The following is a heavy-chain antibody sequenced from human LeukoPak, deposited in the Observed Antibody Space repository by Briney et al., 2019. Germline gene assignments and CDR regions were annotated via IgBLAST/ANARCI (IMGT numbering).Heavy chain of an antibody. CDR1: GFTFGDYA. V-gene: IGHV3-49*04. D-gene: IGHD3-3*01. CDR2: IRSKAYGGTT. Sequence: PGRSLRLSCTASGFTFGDYAMSWVRQAPGKGLEWVGFIRSKAYGGTTEYAASVKGRFTISRDDSKSIAYLQMNSLKTEDTAVYYCTREAYYDFWSGSLKDDAFDIWGQGTMVTVSS. CDR3: TREAYYDFWSGSLKDDAFDI. J-gene: IGHJ3*02.